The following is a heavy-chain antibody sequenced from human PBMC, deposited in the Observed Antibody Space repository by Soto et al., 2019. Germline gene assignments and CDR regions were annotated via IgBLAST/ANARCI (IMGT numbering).Heavy chain of an antibody. CDR2: INHSGST. CDR1: GGSFSGYY. D-gene: IGHD3-22*01. Sequence: SETLSLTCAVDGGSFSGYYWSWIRQPPGKGLEWIGEINHSGSTNYNPSLKSRVTISVDTSKNQFSLKLSSVTAADTAVYYCARRGATMIVYYFDYWGQGTLVTVSS. J-gene: IGHJ4*02. V-gene: IGHV4-34*01. CDR3: ARRGATMIVYYFDY.